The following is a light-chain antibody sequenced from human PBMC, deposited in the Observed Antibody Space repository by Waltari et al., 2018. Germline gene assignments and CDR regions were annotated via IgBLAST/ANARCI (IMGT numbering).Light chain of an antibody. CDR2: GAS. CDR3: QQYNNWLRT. J-gene: IGKJ2*02. CDR1: QSVSSN. V-gene: IGKV3-15*01. Sequence: EIVMTQSPATLSVSPGERATLPCRASQSVSSNLAWYQQKPGQAPRLLIYGASTRATGIPARFSGSGSGTEFTLTISSLQSEDFAVYYCQQYNNWLRTFGQGTKLEIK.